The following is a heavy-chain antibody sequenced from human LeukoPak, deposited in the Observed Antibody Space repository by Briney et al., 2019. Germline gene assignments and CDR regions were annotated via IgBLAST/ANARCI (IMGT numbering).Heavy chain of an antibody. CDR2: IRYDGSNK. J-gene: IGHJ6*02. Sequence: GGSLRLSCAASGFTFSSYGMHWVRQAPGKGLEWVAFIRYDGSNKYYADSVKGRFTISRDNSKNTLYLQMNSLRAEDTAVYYCAKDGYCSSTSCFPYHYGMDVWGQGTTVTVSS. D-gene: IGHD2-2*03. CDR1: GFTFSSYG. V-gene: IGHV3-30*02. CDR3: AKDGYCSSTSCFPYHYGMDV.